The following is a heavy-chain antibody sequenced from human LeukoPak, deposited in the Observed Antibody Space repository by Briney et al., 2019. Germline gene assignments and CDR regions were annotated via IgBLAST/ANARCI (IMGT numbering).Heavy chain of an antibody. D-gene: IGHD6-19*01. CDR1: GYRFTSYW. J-gene: IGHJ6*02. Sequence: GEPLKISCKGSGYRFTSYWIGWLRQIPGKGLEWMGIIYPGEADTRYSPSFQGQVTISVDKSISTAYLQWSSLKASDTAMYYCTRRIAVSGIGYYGMDVWGQGTTVTVSS. V-gene: IGHV5-51*01. CDR3: TRRIAVSGIGYYGMDV. CDR2: IYPGEADT.